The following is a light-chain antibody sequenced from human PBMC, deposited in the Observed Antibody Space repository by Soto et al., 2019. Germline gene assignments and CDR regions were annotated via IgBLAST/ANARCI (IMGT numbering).Light chain of an antibody. Sequence: DIVLTQSPATLSLSPGERATLSCRASQNVSTYLAWYQQKPGQGPRLLIYNASTRATGIPARFSGRGSGTDFTLTISSLEREDFAVYYCHQRRNLLTFGGGTKVDI. CDR1: QNVSTY. CDR3: HQRRNLLT. CDR2: NAS. J-gene: IGKJ4*01. V-gene: IGKV3-11*01.